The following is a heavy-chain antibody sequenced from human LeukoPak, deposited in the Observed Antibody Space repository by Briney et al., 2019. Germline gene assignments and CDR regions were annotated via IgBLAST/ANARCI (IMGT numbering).Heavy chain of an antibody. CDR1: GFTFSRYA. CDR3: ARDVGSSSWAPSDYYYGMDV. V-gene: IGHV3-30*04. CDR2: TSYDGSNK. J-gene: IGHJ6*02. D-gene: IGHD6-13*01. Sequence: GRSLRLSCAASGFTFSRYAMHWVRQAPGMGLEWVAVTSYDGSNKDYADSVKGRFTISRDNSKNTLYLQVNSLRAEDTAVYYCARDVGSSSWAPSDYYYGMDVWGQGTTVTVSS.